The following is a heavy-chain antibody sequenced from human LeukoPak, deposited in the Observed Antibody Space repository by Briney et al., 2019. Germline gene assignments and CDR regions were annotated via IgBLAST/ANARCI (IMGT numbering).Heavy chain of an antibody. Sequence: PGRSLRLTCAASGFTFSNAWMSWVRQAPGKGLEWVGRIKSKTDGGTTDYAAPVKGRFTISRDDSKTTLYLQISSLKTDDTAVYYCTVDYAGPWGQGTLVTVSS. CDR2: IKSKTDGGTT. CDR1: GFTFSNAW. D-gene: IGHD4-23*01. CDR3: TVDYAGP. J-gene: IGHJ5*02. V-gene: IGHV3-15*01.